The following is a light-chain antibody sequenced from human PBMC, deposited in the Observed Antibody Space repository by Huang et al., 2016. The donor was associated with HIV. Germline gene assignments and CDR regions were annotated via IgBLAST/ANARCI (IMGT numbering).Light chain of an antibody. V-gene: IGKV2-28*01. J-gene: IGKJ5*01. Sequence: DIVMTQSPLSLSVTPGEPASISCRSSQSLLHSNGYNYLDWYLQRPGQSPQLLIYLGSNRDCGVPDRCSGSGSGTDFTLKISRVEAEDIGVYYCMQSLQTITFGQGTRLEIK. CDR3: MQSLQTIT. CDR1: QSLLHSNGYNY. CDR2: LGS.